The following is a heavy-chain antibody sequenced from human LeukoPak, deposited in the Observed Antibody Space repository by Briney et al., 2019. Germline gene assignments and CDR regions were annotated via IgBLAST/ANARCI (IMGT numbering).Heavy chain of an antibody. V-gene: IGHV3-7*01. CDR3: ARDESKSSSSSGY. CDR2: IKQDGSEE. D-gene: IGHD6-6*01. J-gene: IGHJ4*02. Sequence: PGGSLRLSCAASGFTFSSFWMSWVRQAPGKGLEWVANIKQDGSEEYYVDSVKGRFTISRDNAKNSLYLQMTSLRADDTAVYYCARDESKSSSSSGYWGQGTLVTVSS. CDR1: GFTFSSFW.